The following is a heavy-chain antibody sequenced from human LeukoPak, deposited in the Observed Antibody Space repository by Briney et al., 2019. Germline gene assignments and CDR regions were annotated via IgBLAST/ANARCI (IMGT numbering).Heavy chain of an antibody. J-gene: IGHJ4*02. V-gene: IGHV1-46*01. D-gene: IGHD3-22*01. CDR1: GYTCTSYY. Sequence: ASVKVSCKASGYTCTSYYVHWVRQAPGQALEWMGIINPSGGSTSYAQKFQGRVTMTRDTSTSTVYMELSSLRSEDTAAYYCARAGYDSSGYYSYWGQGTLVTVSS. CDR3: ARAGYDSSGYYSY. CDR2: INPSGGST.